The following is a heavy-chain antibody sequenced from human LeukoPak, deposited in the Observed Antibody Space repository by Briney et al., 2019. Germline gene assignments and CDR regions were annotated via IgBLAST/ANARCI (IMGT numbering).Heavy chain of an antibody. D-gene: IGHD2-21*01. CDR3: ARGEILWWAQRGDAFDI. V-gene: IGHV4-39*07. J-gene: IGHJ3*02. Sequence: SETLSLTCTVSGGSIGSSSYYWGWIRQPPGKGLEWIGSIYYSGSTYYNPSLKSRVTISVDTSKNQFSLKLSSVTAADTAVYYCARGEILWWAQRGDAFDIWGQGTMVTVSS. CDR1: GGSIGSSSYY. CDR2: IYYSGST.